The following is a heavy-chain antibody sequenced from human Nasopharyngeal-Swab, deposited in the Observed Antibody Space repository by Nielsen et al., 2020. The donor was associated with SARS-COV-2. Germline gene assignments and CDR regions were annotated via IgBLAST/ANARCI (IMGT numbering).Heavy chain of an antibody. CDR2: IKQDGSEK. V-gene: IGHV3-7*01. CDR1: GFTFSSYR. J-gene: IGHJ5*02. D-gene: IGHD3-22*01. CDR3: ARDPNRITMIVVVRPGGWFDP. Sequence: GESLKISCAASGFTFSSYRMSWVRQAPGKGLEWVANIKQDGSEKYYVDSVKGRFTISRDNAKNSLYLQMNSLRAEDTAVYYCARDPNRITMIVVVRPGGWFDPWGQGTLVTVSS.